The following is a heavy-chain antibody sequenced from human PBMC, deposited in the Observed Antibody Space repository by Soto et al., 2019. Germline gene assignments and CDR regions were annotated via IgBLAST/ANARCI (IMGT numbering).Heavy chain of an antibody. V-gene: IGHV3-11*06. J-gene: IGHJ5*02. D-gene: IGHD2-15*01. CDR1: VFTFCYSY. CDR2: ISPGSRYP. CDR3: VRGGGGGLFDP. Sequence: KTGGSLRLSCAGSVFTFCYSYMSWIRQAPGKGLEWLSYISPGSRYPAYADSVKGRFTISRDNAKRSLYLQMMSLTAEDTAIYYCVRGGGGGLFDPWGQGTMVTVSS.